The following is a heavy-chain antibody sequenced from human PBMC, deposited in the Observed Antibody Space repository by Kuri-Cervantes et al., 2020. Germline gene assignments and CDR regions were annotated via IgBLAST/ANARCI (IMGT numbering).Heavy chain of an antibody. CDR1: GGSISSYY. J-gene: IGHJ4*02. CDR2: IYYSGST. V-gene: IGHV4-59*12. D-gene: IGHD6-13*01. Sequence: SETLSLTCTVSGGSISSYYWSWIRQPPGKGLEWIGSIYYSGSTYYNPSLKSRVTMSVDTSRNQFSLKLSSVTAADTAVYYCARANFWYGNYFDYWGQGTLVTVSS. CDR3: ARANFWYGNYFDY.